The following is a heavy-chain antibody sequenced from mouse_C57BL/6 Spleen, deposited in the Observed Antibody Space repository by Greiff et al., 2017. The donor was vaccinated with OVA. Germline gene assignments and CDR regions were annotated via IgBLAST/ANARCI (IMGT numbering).Heavy chain of an antibody. V-gene: IGHV1-76*01. CDR2: IYPGSGNT. CDR3: ARGGTGYFDV. D-gene: IGHD3-3*01. CDR1: GYTFTDYY. Sequence: VKLMESGAELVRPGASVKLSCKASGYTFTDYYINWVKQRPGQGLEWIARIYPGSGNTYSNEKFKGKATLTAEKSSSTAYMQLSSLTSEDAAVYFCARGGTGYFDVWGTGTTVTVSS. J-gene: IGHJ1*03.